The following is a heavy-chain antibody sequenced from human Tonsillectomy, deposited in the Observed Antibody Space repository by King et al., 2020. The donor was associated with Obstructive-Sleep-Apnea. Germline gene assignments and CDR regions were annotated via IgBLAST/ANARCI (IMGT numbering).Heavy chain of an antibody. CDR2: MYFSGRT. Sequence: QLQESGPGLVRPSQTLSLTCSVSGGSISSGDFYWSWIRQHPGQGLEWIGHMYFSGRTYSNPSLRSRLTISVDTSKNQFSLRLSSVTAADTAVYYCARAPGIVGVTRFDPWGQGTLVTVSS. CDR1: GGSISSGDFY. D-gene: IGHD1-26*01. J-gene: IGHJ5*02. V-gene: IGHV4-31*03. CDR3: ARAPGIVGVTRFDP.